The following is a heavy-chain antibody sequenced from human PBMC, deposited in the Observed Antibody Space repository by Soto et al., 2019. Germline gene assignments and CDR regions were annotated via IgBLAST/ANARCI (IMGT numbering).Heavy chain of an antibody. CDR1: GGSISSYY. CDR3: ARGAGSHHYYYYYYMDV. D-gene: IGHD3-16*02. Sequence: PSETLSLTCTVSGGSISSYYWSWIRQPPGKRLEWIGYIYYSGSTNYNPSLKSRVTISVDTSKNQFSLKLSSVTAADTAVYYCARGAGSHHYYYYYYMDVWGKGTTVTVSS. J-gene: IGHJ6*03. V-gene: IGHV4-59*01. CDR2: IYYSGST.